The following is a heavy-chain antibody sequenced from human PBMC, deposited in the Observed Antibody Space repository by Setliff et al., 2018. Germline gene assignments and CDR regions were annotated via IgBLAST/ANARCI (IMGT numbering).Heavy chain of an antibody. CDR3: ARLYRPESRYYFFDY. CDR2: ISGSGSSI. CDR1: GFTFSNYA. Sequence: VGSLRLSCAASGFTFSNYAMSWVRQTPGKGLEWVSYISGSGSSIFYADSVKGQFTISRDNAKNSLYLQMNSLRAEDAAVYYCARLYRPESRYYFFDYWGQGTLVTVSS. J-gene: IGHJ4*02. D-gene: IGHD3-3*01. V-gene: IGHV3-48*03.